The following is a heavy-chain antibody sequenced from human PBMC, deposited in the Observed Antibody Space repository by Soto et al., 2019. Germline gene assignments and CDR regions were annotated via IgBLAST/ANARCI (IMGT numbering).Heavy chain of an antibody. CDR3: AREMVRGVGSDY. CDR2: ISTYNGNT. CDR1: GYTFTSYG. J-gene: IGHJ4*02. Sequence: EASVKASCKASGYTFTSYGISWVRQAPGQGLEWMGWISTYNGNTKYAQKLQGRVTMTTDTSTSTAYMELRSLRSDDTAVFYCAREMVRGVGSDYWGQGTLVTVSS. V-gene: IGHV1-18*01. D-gene: IGHD3-10*01.